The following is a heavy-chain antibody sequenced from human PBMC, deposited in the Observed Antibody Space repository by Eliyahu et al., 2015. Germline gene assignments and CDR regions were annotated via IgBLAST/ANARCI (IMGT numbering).Heavy chain of an antibody. Sequence: QVQLQQWGAGLLKPSETLSLTCAVYGGSFSGYYWXWIRQPPGKGLEWIGEINHSGSTNYNPSLKSRVTISVDTSKNQFSLKLSSVTAADTAVYYCARFADCSGGSCYGDYWYFDLWGRGTLVTVSS. CDR1: GGSFSGYY. CDR3: ARFADCSGGSCYGDYWYFDL. J-gene: IGHJ2*01. V-gene: IGHV4-34*01. CDR2: INHSGST. D-gene: IGHD2-15*01.